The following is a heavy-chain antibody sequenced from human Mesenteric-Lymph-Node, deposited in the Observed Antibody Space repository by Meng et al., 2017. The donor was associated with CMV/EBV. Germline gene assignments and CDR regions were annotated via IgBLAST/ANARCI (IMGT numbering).Heavy chain of an antibody. CDR3: ARGGMVRGVIIL. CDR2: INHSGST. CDR1: GGSFSGYY. Sequence: CAVDGGSFSGYYWSWIRQPPGKGLEWIGEINHSGSTNYNPSLKSRVTISVDTSKNQCALKLSSVTAADTAVYYCARGGMVRGVIILWGQGTLVTVSS. V-gene: IGHV4-34*01. J-gene: IGHJ4*02. D-gene: IGHD3-10*01.